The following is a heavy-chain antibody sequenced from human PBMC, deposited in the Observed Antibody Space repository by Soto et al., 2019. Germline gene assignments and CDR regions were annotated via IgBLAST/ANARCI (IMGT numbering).Heavy chain of an antibody. Sequence: QVQLQQSGPGLVKPSQTLSLTCAISGDSVSSTSASWNWIRQSPSRGLEWLGRTYYRSKWTNDYAVSVKSRITINPDTSKNQSALHLSSVTPEDTAMYYCVRGYSSSFDYWGQGTLVTVSS. CDR2: TYYRSKWTN. CDR1: GDSVSSTSAS. V-gene: IGHV6-1*01. J-gene: IGHJ4*02. D-gene: IGHD6-6*01. CDR3: VRGYSSSFDY.